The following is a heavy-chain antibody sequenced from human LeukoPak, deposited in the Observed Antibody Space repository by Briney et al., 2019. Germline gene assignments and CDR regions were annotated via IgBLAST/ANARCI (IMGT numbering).Heavy chain of an antibody. CDR1: GLPFSGSA. CDR3: TGNYYGSGSYADFDY. D-gene: IGHD3-10*01. V-gene: IGHV3-73*01. J-gene: IGHJ4*02. Sequence: GESLRLSCAASGLPFSGSALHWVRQASGKVLERVGRIRSKANGYATAYAASVKGRFTISRDDSKNTAYLQMDSLKTEDTAVYYCTGNYYGSGSYADFDYWGQGTLVTVSS. CDR2: IRSKANGYAT.